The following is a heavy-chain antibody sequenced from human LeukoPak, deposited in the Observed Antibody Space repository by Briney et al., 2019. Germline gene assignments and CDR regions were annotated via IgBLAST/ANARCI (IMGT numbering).Heavy chain of an antibody. J-gene: IGHJ4*02. CDR1: GFTFSSYG. D-gene: IGHD3-22*01. CDR3: AKVAGPDYYDSSGYSTPDEFDY. CDR2: IRYDGSNK. V-gene: IGHV3-30*02. Sequence: GGSLRLSCAASGFTFSSYGMHWVRQAPGKGLEWVAFIRYDGSNKYYADSVKGRFTISRDNSKNTLYLQMNSLRAEDTAVYYCAKVAGPDYYDSSGYSTPDEFDYWGQGTLVTVSS.